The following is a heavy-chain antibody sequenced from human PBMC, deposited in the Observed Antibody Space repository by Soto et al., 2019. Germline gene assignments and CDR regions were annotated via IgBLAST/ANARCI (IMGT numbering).Heavy chain of an antibody. D-gene: IGHD5-12*01. V-gene: IGHV4-31*03. CDR1: GASTTSGRSY. Sequence: QVQLQESGPGLVEPSQTLSLTCTVAGASTTSGRSYWSWIRQHLGRALEWIGGMFYTGSTYYHPSLKSRVNISADTSKNQFSLRLSSVTPADTAVYYCARDNGYGHFDSWGQGTLVTVSS. CDR2: MFYTGST. J-gene: IGHJ4*02. CDR3: ARDNGYGHFDS.